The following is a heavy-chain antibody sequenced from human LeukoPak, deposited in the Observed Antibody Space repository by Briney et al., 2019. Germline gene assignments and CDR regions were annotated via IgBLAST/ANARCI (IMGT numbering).Heavy chain of an antibody. CDR3: ARGVRYFDWDLDY. CDR1: GFTFGSYA. J-gene: IGHJ4*02. D-gene: IGHD3-9*01. Sequence: GGSLRLSCAASGFTFGSYAMHWVRQAPGKGLEWVAVISYDGSNKYYADSVKGRFTISRDNSKNTLYLQMNSLRAEDTAVYYCARGVRYFDWDLDYWGQGTLVTVSS. CDR2: ISYDGSNK. V-gene: IGHV3-30-3*01.